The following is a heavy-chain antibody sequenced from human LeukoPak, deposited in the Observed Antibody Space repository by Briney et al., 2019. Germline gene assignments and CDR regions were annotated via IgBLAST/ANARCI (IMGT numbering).Heavy chain of an antibody. J-gene: IGHJ3*02. CDR1: GFTFGGDW. CDR3: VRYYDPPVGDAFDI. Sequence: PGXSLRLSCVASGFTFGGDWMSWVRQARGKGMEWVAKIQPYGTDQYYVLSVKGRFTLSRDNAKTSLYLQLNSLRAEDTAVYYCVRYYDPPVGDAFDIWGPGTMVTVSS. D-gene: IGHD3-22*01. CDR2: IQPYGTDQ. V-gene: IGHV3-7*01.